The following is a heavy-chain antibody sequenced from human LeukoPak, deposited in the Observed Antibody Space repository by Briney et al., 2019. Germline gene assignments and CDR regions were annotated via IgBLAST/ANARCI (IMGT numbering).Heavy chain of an antibody. J-gene: IGHJ4*02. V-gene: IGHV3-48*03. CDR1: GFTFDNYE. Sequence: PGGSLRLSCAASGFTFDNYEMNWVRQAPGKGLEWVSYISSSGSSIFYADPVKGRFTISRDNAKNSLYLQMHSLSAEDTAVYYCATKVAGTSHFSYWGQGTRVTVSS. D-gene: IGHD6-19*01. CDR3: ATKVAGTSHFSY. CDR2: ISSSGSSI.